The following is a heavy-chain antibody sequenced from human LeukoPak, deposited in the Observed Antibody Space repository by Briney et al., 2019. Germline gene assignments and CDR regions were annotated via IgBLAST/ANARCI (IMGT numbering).Heavy chain of an antibody. CDR2: ISAYNGNT. D-gene: IGHD3-22*01. Sequence: ASVKVSCKASGYTFTSYGISWVRQAPGQGREWMGWISAYNGNTNYAQKLQGRVTMTTDTSTSTAYMELRSLTSDDTAVYYCARTPGSYSSSWPSYYYDSSGYYHNDYWGQGTLVTVSS. J-gene: IGHJ4*02. V-gene: IGHV1-18*01. CDR3: ARTPGSYSSSWPSYYYDSSGYYHNDY. CDR1: GYTFTSYG.